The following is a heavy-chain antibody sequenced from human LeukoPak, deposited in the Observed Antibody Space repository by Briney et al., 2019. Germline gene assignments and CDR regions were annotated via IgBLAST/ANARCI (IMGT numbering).Heavy chain of an antibody. CDR1: GYTFTSYA. J-gene: IGHJ4*02. CDR3: ARAPDSSSYIDN. CDR2: IIPIFGTT. Sequence: ASVKVSCKASGYTFTSYAMNWVRQAPGQGLEWMGGIIPIFGTTNYARKFRGRVTLTADKSTRTAYMELSSLRSEDTAVYYCARAPDSSSYIDNWGQGTLVTVSS. D-gene: IGHD3-22*01. V-gene: IGHV1-69*06.